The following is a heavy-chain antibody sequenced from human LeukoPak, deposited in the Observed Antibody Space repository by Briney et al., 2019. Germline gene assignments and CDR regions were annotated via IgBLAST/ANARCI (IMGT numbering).Heavy chain of an antibody. Sequence: GASVKVSCKASGYTFNNYGISWVRQAPGQGLEWMGWVSPYNGDTNYAQKSQGRVTMSTDTSTTTAYMELRSLRFDDTAIYYCAKDWHILAGRNCFDPWGQGTLVTVSS. CDR1: GYTFNNYG. CDR3: AKDWHILAGRNCFDP. J-gene: IGHJ5*02. V-gene: IGHV1-18*01. D-gene: IGHD3-9*01. CDR2: VSPYNGDT.